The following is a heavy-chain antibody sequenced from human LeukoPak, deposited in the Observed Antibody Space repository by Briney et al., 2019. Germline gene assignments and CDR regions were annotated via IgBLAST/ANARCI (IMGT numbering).Heavy chain of an antibody. J-gene: IGHJ4*02. Sequence: SETLSLTCAVYGGSFSGYYWSWIRQPPGKGLEWIGEINHSGSTNYNPSLKSRVTISVDTSKNQFSPKLSSVTAADTAVYYCARGLRGGYSGYGPKVHFDYWGQGTLVTVSS. D-gene: IGHD5-12*01. CDR1: GGSFSGYY. V-gene: IGHV4-34*01. CDR2: INHSGST. CDR3: ARGLRGGYSGYGPKVHFDY.